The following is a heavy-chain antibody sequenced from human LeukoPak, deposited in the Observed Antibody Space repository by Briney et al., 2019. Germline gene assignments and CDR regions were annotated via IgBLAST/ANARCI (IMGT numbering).Heavy chain of an antibody. CDR1: GFTCRNFG. CDR2: MSYDGSNK. V-gene: IGHV3-30*18. Sequence: GGSLGLSCVASGFTCRNFGMAWVRQAPGQGLEWVAVMSYDGSNKYHGDSVKGRFTISRDNSKNTLFLQMNSLRAEDTATYHCVKVGGLRTLGYYNVWGQGTTVIVSS. J-gene: IGHJ6*02. CDR3: VKVGGLRTLGYYNV. D-gene: IGHD2-15*01.